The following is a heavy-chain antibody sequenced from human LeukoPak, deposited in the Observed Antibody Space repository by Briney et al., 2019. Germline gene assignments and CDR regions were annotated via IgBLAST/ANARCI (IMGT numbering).Heavy chain of an antibody. CDR1: GFTFSSYA. J-gene: IGHJ4*02. D-gene: IGHD3-22*01. V-gene: IGHV3-23*01. CDR2: ISGSGGST. CDR3: AKDRRDYYDSSGYYVLDY. Sequence: PGGSLRLSCAASGFTFSSYAMSWVRQAPGKGLEWVSAISGSGGSTYYADSVKGRFTIPRDNSKNTLYLQMNSLRAEDTAVYYCAKDRRDYYDSSGYYVLDYWGQGTLVTVSS.